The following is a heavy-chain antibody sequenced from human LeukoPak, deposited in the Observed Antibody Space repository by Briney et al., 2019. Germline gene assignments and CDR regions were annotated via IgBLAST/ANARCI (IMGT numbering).Heavy chain of an antibody. V-gene: IGHV3-7*01. D-gene: IGHD2-15*01. CDR3: ARDRNPHTYSYLGYCSGGSCYYPGLPGY. J-gene: IGHJ4*02. CDR1: GFTFSSYW. Sequence: PGGSLRLSCAASGFTFSSYWMSWVRQAPGKGLEWVANIKQDGSEKYYVDSVKGRFTISRDNAKNSLYLQMNSLRAEDTAVYYCARDRNPHTYSYLGYCSGGSCYYPGLPGYWGQGTLVTVSS. CDR2: IKQDGSEK.